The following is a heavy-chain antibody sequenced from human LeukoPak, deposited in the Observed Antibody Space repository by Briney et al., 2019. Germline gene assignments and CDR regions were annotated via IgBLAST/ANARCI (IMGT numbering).Heavy chain of an antibody. D-gene: IGHD4-17*01. CDR3: AREPTKITVTTTGLQH. V-gene: IGHV1-3*01. Sequence: ASVKVSCKASGYTFTSYAMHWVRQAPGQRLEWMGWINAGNGNTKYSQKFQGRVTITRDTSASTAYMELSSLRSEDTAVYYCAREPTKITVTTTGLQHWGQGTLVTVSS. J-gene: IGHJ1*01. CDR1: GYTFTSYA. CDR2: INAGNGNT.